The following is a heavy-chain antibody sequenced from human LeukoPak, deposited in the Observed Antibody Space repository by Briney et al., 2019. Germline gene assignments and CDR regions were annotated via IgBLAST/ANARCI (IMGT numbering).Heavy chain of an antibody. Sequence: SVKVSCKASGGTFSSYAISWVRQAPGQGLEWMGRIIPIFGTANYAQKFQGRVTITTDGSTSTAYMELSSLRSEDTAVYYCARSDYDILTGLDPWGQGTLVTVSS. CDR3: ARSDYDILTGLDP. V-gene: IGHV1-69*05. D-gene: IGHD3-9*01. CDR1: GGTFSSYA. J-gene: IGHJ5*02. CDR2: IIPIFGTA.